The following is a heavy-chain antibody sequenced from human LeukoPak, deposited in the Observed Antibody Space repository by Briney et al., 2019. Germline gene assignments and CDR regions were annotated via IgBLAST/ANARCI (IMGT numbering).Heavy chain of an antibody. CDR3: ARRPFSPTAHNWFDP. CDR2: MSYSGNS. V-gene: IGHV4-39*01. D-gene: IGHD3-16*01. Sequence: SETLSLTCTVSGGSISSGTYYWGWIRQPPGKGLEWIGSMSYSGNSYYNPSLKSRITIYVDTSKNQFSLKVTSVTAADTAIYYCARRPFSPTAHNWFDPWGQGTLVTVSS. J-gene: IGHJ5*02. CDR1: GGSISSGTYY.